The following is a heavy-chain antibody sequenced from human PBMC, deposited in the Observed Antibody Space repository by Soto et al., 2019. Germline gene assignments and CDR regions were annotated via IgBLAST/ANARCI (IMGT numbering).Heavy chain of an antibody. CDR2: ISYDGSNK. CDR1: GFTFSSYA. Sequence: GGSLRLSCAASGFTFSSYAMHWVRQAPGKGLEWVAVISYDGSNKYYADSVKGRFTISRDNSKNTLYLQMNSLRAEDTAVYYCARGPQLAAYLDYYGMDVWGQGTTVTVSS. V-gene: IGHV3-30-3*01. CDR3: ARGPQLAAYLDYYGMDV. J-gene: IGHJ6*02. D-gene: IGHD6-6*01.